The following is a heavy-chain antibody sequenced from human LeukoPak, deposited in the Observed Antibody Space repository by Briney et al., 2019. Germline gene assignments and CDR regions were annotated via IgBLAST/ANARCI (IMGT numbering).Heavy chain of an antibody. CDR2: IYYSGST. V-gene: IGHV4-30-4*08. CDR1: GGSISSGDYY. CDR3: ARDSVGATRIDY. J-gene: IGHJ4*02. Sequence: KSSQTLSLTCTVSGGSISSGDYYWGGIRQPRGKGLEWNGYIYYSGSTYYNPSLKSRVTISVDTSKNQFSLKLSSVTAADTAVYYCARDSVGATRIDYWGQGTLVTVSS. D-gene: IGHD1-26*01.